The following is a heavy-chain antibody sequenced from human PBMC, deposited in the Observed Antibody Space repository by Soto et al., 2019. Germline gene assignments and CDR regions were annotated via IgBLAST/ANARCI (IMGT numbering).Heavy chain of an antibody. CDR3: ARGYCSSTSCYIYYYYGMDV. J-gene: IGHJ6*02. D-gene: IGHD2-2*02. V-gene: IGHV3-13*01. CDR2: IGTAGDT. CDR1: GFTFSSYD. Sequence: GSLRLSCAASGFTFSSYDMHWVRQATGKGLEWVSAIGTAGDTYYPGSVKGRFTISRENAKNSLYLQMNSLRAEDTAVYYCARGYCSSTSCYIYYYYGMDVWGQGTTVTVSS.